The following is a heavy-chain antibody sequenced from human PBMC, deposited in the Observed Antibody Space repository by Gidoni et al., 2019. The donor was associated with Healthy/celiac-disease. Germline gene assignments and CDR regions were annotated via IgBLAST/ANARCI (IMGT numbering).Heavy chain of an antibody. Sequence: EVQLVESGGGLVQPGGSLRLSCAASGFTFSSYSMNWVRQAPGKGLEWVSYISSSSSTIYYADSVKGRFTISRDNAKNSLYLQMNSLRDEDTAVYYCARDSLFDCTNGVCSCIDYWGQGTLVTVSS. J-gene: IGHJ4*02. CDR1: GFTFSSYS. V-gene: IGHV3-48*02. CDR3: ARDSLFDCTNGVCSCIDY. CDR2: ISSSSSTI. D-gene: IGHD2-8*01.